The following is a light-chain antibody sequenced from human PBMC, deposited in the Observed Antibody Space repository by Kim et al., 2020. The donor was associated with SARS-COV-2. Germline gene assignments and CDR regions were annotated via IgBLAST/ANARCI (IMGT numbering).Light chain of an antibody. CDR1: QSVSSN. CDR2: GAS. CDR3: QQYNNWPPELT. V-gene: IGKV3-15*01. Sequence: SPGERATLSCGASQSVSSNLAWYQQKPGQAPRLLIYGASTRATGIPARFSGSGSRTEFTLTISSLQSEDFAVYYCQQYNNWPPELTFGGGTKVEI. J-gene: IGKJ4*01.